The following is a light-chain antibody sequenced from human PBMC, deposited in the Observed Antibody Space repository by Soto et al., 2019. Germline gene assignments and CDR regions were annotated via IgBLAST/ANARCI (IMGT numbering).Light chain of an antibody. Sequence: QSALTQPRSVSGSPGQSVTLSCAGTSSDVGGYNFVSWYQQHPGKAPRLMIYDVNKRPSGVPDRFSGSKSGNTASLTISGLQAEYEADYYCCSYAGTYNFVFGNGTKLTV. J-gene: IGLJ1*01. V-gene: IGLV2-11*01. CDR3: CSYAGTYNFV. CDR2: DVN. CDR1: SSDVGGYNF.